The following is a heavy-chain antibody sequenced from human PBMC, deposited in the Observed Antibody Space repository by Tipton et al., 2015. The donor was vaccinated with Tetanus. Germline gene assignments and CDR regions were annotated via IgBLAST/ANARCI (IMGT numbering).Heavy chain of an antibody. CDR1: GYSFTSYS. CDR3: ASPYGSGPRDAFDI. D-gene: IGHD3-10*01. J-gene: IGHJ3*02. V-gene: IGHV5-51*01. CDR2: IYPGASDT. Sequence: QLVQSGAEVKKAGESLKICCKGSGYSFTSYSICWVRQMPGEGLEWMGIIYPGASDTRYSPSFQGQVTISTDKSISTAYLQRSRLKASDTAIYYWASPYGSGPRDAFDIWGQGSMVTVSS.